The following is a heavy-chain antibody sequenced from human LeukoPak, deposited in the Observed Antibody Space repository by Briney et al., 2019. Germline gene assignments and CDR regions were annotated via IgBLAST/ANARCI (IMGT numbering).Heavy chain of an antibody. CDR3: ARGGSSTGFDY. Sequence: ASVKVSCKASGCTFTSYDFSWVRQAPGQGLEWVGWISRYNDKTNYAQKLQGRVTMTTDTSTSTTYMELRSLRSDDTAVYYCARGGSSTGFDYWGQGTLVTVSS. J-gene: IGHJ4*02. CDR2: ISRYNDKT. V-gene: IGHV1-18*01. D-gene: IGHD1-26*01. CDR1: GCTFTSYD.